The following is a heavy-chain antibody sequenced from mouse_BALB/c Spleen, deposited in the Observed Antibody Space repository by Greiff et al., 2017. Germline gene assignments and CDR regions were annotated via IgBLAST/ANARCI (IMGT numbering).Heavy chain of an antibody. CDR2: VNPNNGGT. CDR1: VYTFTGYY. J-gene: IGHJ3*01. D-gene: IGHD2-14*01. CDR3: ARGEVRSWFAY. Sequence: EVQLQQSGAELVRPGVSVKISCKGSVYTFTGYYMHWVKQSHGKSLEWIGRVNPNNGGTSYNQKFKGKAILTVDKSSSTAYMELRSLTSEDSAVYYCARGEVRSWFAYWGQGTLVTVSA. V-gene: IGHV1-34*01.